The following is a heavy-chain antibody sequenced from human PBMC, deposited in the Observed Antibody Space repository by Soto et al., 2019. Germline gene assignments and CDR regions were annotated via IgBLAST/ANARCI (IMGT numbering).Heavy chain of an antibody. Sequence: QVQLVESGGGVVQPGRSLRLSCAASGFTFSSYGMHWVRQAPGKGLEWVAVISYDGSNKYYADSVKGRFTISRDNSKNTLYLQMNSLRAEDTAVYYCAKEHGWLRYFDHWGQGTLVTVSS. D-gene: IGHD5-12*01. J-gene: IGHJ4*02. CDR2: ISYDGSNK. V-gene: IGHV3-30*18. CDR1: GFTFSSYG. CDR3: AKEHGWLRYFDH.